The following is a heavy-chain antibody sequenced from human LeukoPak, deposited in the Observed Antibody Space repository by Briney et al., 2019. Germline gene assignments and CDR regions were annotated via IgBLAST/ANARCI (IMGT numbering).Heavy chain of an antibody. CDR2: IYTSGST. D-gene: IGHD6-6*01. CDR1: GGSISSYY. CDR3: ARDRSSSSVWSWFDP. Sequence: SETLSLTCTVSGGSISSYYRSWIRQPAGKGLEWIGRIYTSGSTNYNPSLKSRVTMSVDTSKNQFSLKLSSVTAADTAVYYCARDRSSSSVWSWFDPWGQGTLVTVSS. J-gene: IGHJ5*02. V-gene: IGHV4-4*07.